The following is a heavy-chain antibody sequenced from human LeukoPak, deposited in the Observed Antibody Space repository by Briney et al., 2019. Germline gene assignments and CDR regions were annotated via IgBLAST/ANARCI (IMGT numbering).Heavy chain of an antibody. CDR1: GGTFSSYA. D-gene: IGHD5-12*01. Sequence: AASVKVSCKASGGTFSSYAISWVRQATGQGLEWMGWMNANSGDTGYAQKFQGRVTMTRDTSISTAYMELSSLRSDDTAVYYCARNVAKTGDFEYWGQGALVTVSS. CDR3: ARNVAKTGDFEY. V-gene: IGHV1-8*02. CDR2: MNANSGDT. J-gene: IGHJ4*02.